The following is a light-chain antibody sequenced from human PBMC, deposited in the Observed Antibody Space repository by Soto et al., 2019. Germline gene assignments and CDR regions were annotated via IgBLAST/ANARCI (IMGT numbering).Light chain of an antibody. CDR3: QQYGSSLSLVT. J-gene: IGKJ3*01. V-gene: IGKV3-20*01. CDR2: GAS. CDR1: QSVSSSY. Sequence: EIVLTQSPGTLSLSPGERATLSCRASQSVSSSYLAWYQQKPGQAPRLLIYGASSRATGIPDRFSGSGSGTDFTLTISRLEPEHFAVYYCQQYGSSLSLVTFGPGTKVDIK.